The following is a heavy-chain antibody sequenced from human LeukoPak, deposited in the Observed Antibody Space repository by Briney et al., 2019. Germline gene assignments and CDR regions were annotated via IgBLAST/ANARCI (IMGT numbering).Heavy chain of an antibody. CDR1: GFIFSSYA. V-gene: IGHV3-23*01. CDR2: ISDSGGKT. Sequence: GSPRLSCAASGFIFSSYAMSWVRQAPGKGLEWVSGISDSGGKTDSADSVKGRFTIPRDNSKGKVYLQMNSLRAEDTAVYYCVARAGGFRHFDYWGQGTLVTVSS. J-gene: IGHJ4*02. CDR3: VARAGGFRHFDY. D-gene: IGHD3-10*01.